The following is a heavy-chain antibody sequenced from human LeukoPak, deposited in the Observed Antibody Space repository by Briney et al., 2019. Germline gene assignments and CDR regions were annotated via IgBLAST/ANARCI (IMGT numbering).Heavy chain of an antibody. CDR1: GGSISSGGYS. Sequence: SETLSLTCAVSGGSISSGGYSWSWIRRPPGKGLEWIGYIYHSGNTYYNPSLKSRVTMSVDRSKNQFSLKLSSVTAADTAVYYCATTLGAGDASDIWGQGTMVTVSS. CDR3: ATTLGAGDASDI. D-gene: IGHD6-19*01. J-gene: IGHJ3*02. CDR2: IYHSGNT. V-gene: IGHV4-30-2*01.